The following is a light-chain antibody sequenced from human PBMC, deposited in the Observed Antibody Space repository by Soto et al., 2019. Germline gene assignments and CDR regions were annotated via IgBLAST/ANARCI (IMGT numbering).Light chain of an antibody. V-gene: IGKV3-20*01. J-gene: IGKJ1*01. Sequence: EIVLTQSPGTLSLSPGERATLSCMASQSVSSSYLAWYQQKPGQAPRLLIYDASSRATGIPDRFSGSGSGTDFTLTISRLEPEDFAVYYCQQYGSLSWTFGQGTKVDIK. CDR1: QSVSSSY. CDR3: QQYGSLSWT. CDR2: DAS.